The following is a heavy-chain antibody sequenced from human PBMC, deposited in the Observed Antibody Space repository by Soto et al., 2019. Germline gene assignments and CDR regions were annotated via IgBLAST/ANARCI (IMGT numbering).Heavy chain of an antibody. CDR1: GGSISSSSYY. V-gene: IGHV4-39*01. D-gene: IGHD3-22*01. J-gene: IGHJ5*02. CDR3: ARHLVVDSSNWFDP. CDR2: IYYSGST. Sequence: SETLSLTCTVSGGSISSSSYYWGWIRQPQGKGLEWIGSIYYSGSTYYNPSLKSRVTISVDTSKNQFSLKLSSVTAADTAVYYCARHLVVDSSNWFDPWGQGTLVTVS.